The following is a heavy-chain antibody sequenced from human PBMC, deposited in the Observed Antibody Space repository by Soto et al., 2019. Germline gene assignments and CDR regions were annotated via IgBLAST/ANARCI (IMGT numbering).Heavy chain of an antibody. D-gene: IGHD6-13*01. V-gene: IGHV3-21*01. CDR2: ISSSSSYI. Sequence: EVQLVESGGGLVKPGGSLRLSCAASGFTFSSYSMNWVRQAPGKGLEWVSSISSSSSYIYYEDSVKGRFTISRDNAKNSLYLQMNSLRAEDTAVYYCARMGSHRYYYYGMDVWGQGTTVTVSS. CDR1: GFTFSSYS. CDR3: ARMGSHRYYYYGMDV. J-gene: IGHJ6*02.